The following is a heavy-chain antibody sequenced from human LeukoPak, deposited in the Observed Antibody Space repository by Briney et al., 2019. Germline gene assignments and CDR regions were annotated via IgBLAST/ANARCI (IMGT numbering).Heavy chain of an antibody. Sequence: GGSLRLSCAASGFTFSSYIMHWVRQAPGKGLEWVSSISSSRSYIYYADSLKGRFTISRDNAKNSLYLQMNSLRAEDTAVYYCARAPSGSYSYFDYWGQGTLVTVSS. CDR2: ISSSRSYI. V-gene: IGHV3-21*01. CDR1: GFTFSSYI. J-gene: IGHJ4*02. D-gene: IGHD1-26*01. CDR3: ARAPSGSYSYFDY.